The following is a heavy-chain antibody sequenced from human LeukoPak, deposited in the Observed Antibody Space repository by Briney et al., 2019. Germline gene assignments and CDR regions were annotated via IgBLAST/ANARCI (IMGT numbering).Heavy chain of an antibody. V-gene: IGHV3-30*02. J-gene: IGHJ4*02. CDR2: IQYDGSNK. Sequence: GGSLRPSCAASGFTFSSYGMHWVRQAPGKGLEWVAFIQYDGSNKYYADSVKGRFTISRDNSKNTLYLQMNSLRAEDTAVYYCAKSGFDYWGQGTLVTVSS. CDR3: AKSGFDY. CDR1: GFTFSSYG.